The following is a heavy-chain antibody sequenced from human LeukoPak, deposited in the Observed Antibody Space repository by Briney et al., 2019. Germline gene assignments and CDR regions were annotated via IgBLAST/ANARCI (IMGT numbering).Heavy chain of an antibody. D-gene: IGHD6-19*01. J-gene: IGHJ4*02. CDR3: ARAGSEQWLVGPIDY. CDR2: INSDGSST. Sequence: GGSLRLSCAASGFTFSSYWMHWVRQAPGKGLVWVSRINSDGSSTSYADSVKGRFTISRDNSKNTLYLQMNSLRAEDTAVYYCARAGSEQWLVGPIDYWGQGTLVTVSS. CDR1: GFTFSSYW. V-gene: IGHV3-74*01.